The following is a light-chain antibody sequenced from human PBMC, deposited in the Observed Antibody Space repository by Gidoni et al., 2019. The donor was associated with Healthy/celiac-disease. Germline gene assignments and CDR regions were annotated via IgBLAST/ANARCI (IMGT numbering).Light chain of an antibody. Sequence: EIVMTQSPATLSVSPGERATLSCRASQSVSSTLAWYQQKPGQAPRLLIYGASTRATGIPARFSGSGSGTEFTLTISSLQSEDFAVYYCQQYNNWPPRSTFGQGTKLEIK. CDR3: QQYNNWPPRST. CDR1: QSVSST. CDR2: GAS. V-gene: IGKV3-15*01. J-gene: IGKJ2*01.